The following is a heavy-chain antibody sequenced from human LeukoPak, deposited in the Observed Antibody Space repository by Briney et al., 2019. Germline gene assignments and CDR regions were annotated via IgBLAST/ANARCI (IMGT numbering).Heavy chain of an antibody. CDR3: ARGVYSGSYYRYYYYGMDV. D-gene: IGHD1-26*01. J-gene: IGHJ6*02. CDR2: IWYDGSNK. CDR1: GFTLSSYG. Sequence: PGGSLRLSCAASGFTLSSYGMHWVRQAPGKGLEGVAVIWYDGSNKYYADSVKGRFTISRDNSKNTLYLQMNSLRAEDTAVYYCARGVYSGSYYRYYYYGMDVWGQGTTVTVSS. V-gene: IGHV3-33*01.